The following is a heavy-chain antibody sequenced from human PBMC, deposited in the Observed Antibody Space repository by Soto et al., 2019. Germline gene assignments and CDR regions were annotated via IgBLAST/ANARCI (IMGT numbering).Heavy chain of an antibody. CDR3: ARSIVVVTALDY. CDR2: INAGNGNT. CDR1: GYTFTSYA. D-gene: IGHD2-21*02. V-gene: IGHV1-3*05. J-gene: IGHJ4*02. Sequence: QVQLVQSGAEEKKPGASVKVSCKASGYTFTSYAMHWVRQAPGQRLEWMGWINAGNGNTKYSQKFQGRATITSDTSASTAYMEPSSLRSEDTAVYYCARSIVVVTALDYWGQGTLVTVSS.